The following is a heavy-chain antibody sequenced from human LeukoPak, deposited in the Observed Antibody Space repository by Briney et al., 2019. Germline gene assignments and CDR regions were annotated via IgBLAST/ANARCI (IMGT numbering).Heavy chain of an antibody. CDR2: IYYSGST. Sequence: SETLSLTCTVSGGSISSTSYYWGWIRQPPGKGLEWIGTIYYSGSTYYNPSLKSRVTISVDTSKNQLSLKLSSVTAADTAVYYCARGVAAAGQCYFDYWGQGTLVTVPS. CDR1: GGSISSTSYY. V-gene: IGHV4-39*01. J-gene: IGHJ4*02. D-gene: IGHD6-13*01. CDR3: ARGVAAAGQCYFDY.